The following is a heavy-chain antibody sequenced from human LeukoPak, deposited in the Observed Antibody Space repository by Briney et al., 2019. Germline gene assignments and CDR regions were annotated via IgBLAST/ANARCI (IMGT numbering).Heavy chain of an antibody. CDR2: ISYSGRT. Sequence: SETLSLTCTVSGGSTSSSSFYWGWIRQPPGKGLECIGRISYSGRTYYNPSLQSRVTISVDTSKNQFSLRLSSVTAADTAVYYCARLRAYYYDSSGYYDFDFWGQGTLVTVSS. D-gene: IGHD3-22*01. CDR3: ARLRAYYYDSSGYYDFDF. V-gene: IGHV4-39*01. J-gene: IGHJ4*02. CDR1: GGSTSSSSFY.